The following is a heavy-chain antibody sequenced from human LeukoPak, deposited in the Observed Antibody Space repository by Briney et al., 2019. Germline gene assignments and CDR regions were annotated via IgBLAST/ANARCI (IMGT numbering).Heavy chain of an antibody. Sequence: PLGTLSLTCRVSSDSMTSYFWSWMRQPPGKGLEWIGCVYHSSRTSYTPPLQSRVSIPEHTTTNKISLMLSSVSAADTAVYFCARANPNWYHPDYWGQGTLVTVSS. D-gene: IGHD1-1*01. V-gene: IGHV4-59*08. J-gene: IGHJ4*02. CDR1: SDSMTSYF. CDR2: VYHSSRT. CDR3: ARANPNWYHPDY.